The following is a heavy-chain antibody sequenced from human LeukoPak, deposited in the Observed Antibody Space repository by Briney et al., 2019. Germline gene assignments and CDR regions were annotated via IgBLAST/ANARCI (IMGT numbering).Heavy chain of an antibody. V-gene: IGHV3-30*04. Sequence: PGGSLRLSCAASGFTFSSNAMHWVRQAPGKGLEWVAVISYDGSNKYYADSVKGRFTISRDNSKNTLYLQMNSLRAEDTAVYYCARDIGQQLRLDYWGQGTLVTVSS. D-gene: IGHD6-13*01. CDR1: GFTFSSNA. J-gene: IGHJ4*02. CDR3: ARDIGQQLRLDY. CDR2: ISYDGSNK.